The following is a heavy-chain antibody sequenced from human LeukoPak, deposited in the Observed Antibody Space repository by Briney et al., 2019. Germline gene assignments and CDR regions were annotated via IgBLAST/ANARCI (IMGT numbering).Heavy chain of an antibody. CDR1: GFPFSTYA. V-gene: IGHV3-23*01. Sequence: GGSLRLSCAASGFPFSTYAMAWVRQAPGKGLQWVSSLTGNGGTTYYADSVKGRFTISRDNSKSTLSLQMNSLRVEDSAVYYWAKDYGFSPYFLVFWGQGTLVTVSS. CDR3: AKDYGFSPYFLVF. CDR2: LTGNGGTT. J-gene: IGHJ4*02. D-gene: IGHD2-15*01.